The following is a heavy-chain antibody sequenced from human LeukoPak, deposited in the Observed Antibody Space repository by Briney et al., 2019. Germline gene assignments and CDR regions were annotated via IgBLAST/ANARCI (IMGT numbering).Heavy chain of an antibody. Sequence: GSLRLSCAASGFAGSTSYMTWVRPAPGKGLEWVSVIYIGAGSYYAGSVKGRFTISRDDSKDTVYLQMNSLRVEDTAVYYCARVETVTGIFRWFWGQGTLVTVSS. CDR1: GFAGSTSY. CDR2: IYIGAGS. CDR3: ARVETVTGIFRWF. J-gene: IGHJ4*02. V-gene: IGHV3-66*01. D-gene: IGHD1-1*01.